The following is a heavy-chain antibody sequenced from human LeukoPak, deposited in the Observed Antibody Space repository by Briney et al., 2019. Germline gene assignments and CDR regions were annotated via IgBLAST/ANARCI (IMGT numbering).Heavy chain of an antibody. CDR1: GFTYSDYY. D-gene: IGHD1-26*01. CDR3: AGDRVGGSYVFDI. Sequence: KPGGSLRLSCAASGFTYSDYYMSWIRQAPGKGLEWVSFISDSSGYTKDADAMKGRFTISRDNAKESVVLQMNRLRAEDTAVYYCAGDRVGGSYVFDIWGPGTMVTVSS. V-gene: IGHV3-11*06. J-gene: IGHJ3*02. CDR2: ISDSSGYT.